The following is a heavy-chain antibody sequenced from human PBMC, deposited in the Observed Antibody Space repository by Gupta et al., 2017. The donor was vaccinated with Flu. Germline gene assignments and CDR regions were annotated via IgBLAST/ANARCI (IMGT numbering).Heavy chain of an antibody. D-gene: IGHD6-13*01. J-gene: IGHJ4*02. CDR2: T. V-gene: IGHV3-23*01. Sequence: TYYADSVMGRFTISRDNSNNTIYLQMNSLRGDDTAIYYCAKDRSGNPAIDYWGQGALVTVSS. CDR3: AKDRSGNPAIDY.